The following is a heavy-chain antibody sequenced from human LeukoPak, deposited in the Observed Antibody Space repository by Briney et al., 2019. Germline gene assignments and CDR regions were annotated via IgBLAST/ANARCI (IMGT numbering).Heavy chain of an antibody. V-gene: IGHV4-4*07. CDR1: GGSLSSFY. CDR3: ARGLGGASYYMDV. CDR2: VDTSGDT. Sequence: SETLSLTCTVSGGSLSSFYWSWVRQPAGKGPEWIGRVDTSGDTLYNPSLKSRATMSLDTAKNQFSLKVNSVTVADTAVYYCARGLGGASYYMDVWGKGTTVTVSS. D-gene: IGHD3-16*01. J-gene: IGHJ6*03.